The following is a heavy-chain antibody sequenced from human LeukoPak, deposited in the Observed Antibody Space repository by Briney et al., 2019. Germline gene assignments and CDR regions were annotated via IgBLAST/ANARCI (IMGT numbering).Heavy chain of an antibody. CDR3: ARTLFGDQYQLLHNWFDP. Sequence: ASVKVSCKASGYTFTNYAMNWVRQAPGQGLEWMGWINTDTGNPTYAQGFTRRLVFSLDTSASTAYLQISSLKAEDTAVYYCARTLFGDQYQLLHNWFDPWGQGTLVTISS. D-gene: IGHD2-2*01. CDR2: INTDTGNP. CDR1: GYTFTNYA. V-gene: IGHV7-4-1*02. J-gene: IGHJ5*02.